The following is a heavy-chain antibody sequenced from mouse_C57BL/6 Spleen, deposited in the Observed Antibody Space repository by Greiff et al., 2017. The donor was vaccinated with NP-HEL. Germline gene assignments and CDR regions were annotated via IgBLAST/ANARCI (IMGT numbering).Heavy chain of an antibody. D-gene: IGHD1-1*01. CDR3: ARGDDYGWYFDV. CDR1: GYTFTSYW. V-gene: IGHV1-69*01. CDR2: IDPSDSYT. J-gene: IGHJ1*03. Sequence: VQLQQPGAELVMPGASVKLSCKASGYTFTSYWMHWVKQRPGQGLEWIGEIDPSDSYTNYNQKFKGKSTLTVDKSSSTAYMQLSSLTSEDSAVYYCARGDDYGWYFDVWGTGTTVTVSS.